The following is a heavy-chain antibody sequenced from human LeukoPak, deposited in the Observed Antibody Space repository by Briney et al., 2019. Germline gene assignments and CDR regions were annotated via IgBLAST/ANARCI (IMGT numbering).Heavy chain of an antibody. V-gene: IGHV4-61*01. J-gene: IGHJ4*02. D-gene: IGHD6-13*01. CDR3: ARNLIPEQLVLNF. CDR1: GGSISSSSYY. Sequence: NPSETLSLTCTVSGGSISSSSYYWSWIRQPPGKGLEWIGYIYYSGSTNYNPSLKSRVTISVDTSKNQFSLKLKSVTPEDTAVYYCARNLIPEQLVLNFWGQGILVTVSS. CDR2: IYYSGST.